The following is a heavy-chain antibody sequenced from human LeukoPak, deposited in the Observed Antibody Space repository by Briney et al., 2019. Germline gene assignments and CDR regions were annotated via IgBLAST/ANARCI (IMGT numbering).Heavy chain of an antibody. Sequence: ASVKVSCKASGYTFTSHGISWVRQAPGQGLEWMGWISTYNGNTNYAQKLQGRVSMTTDTSTSTAYMDLRSLRSDDTAVHYCARAIVGATDYYYYMDVWGKGTTVTVSS. D-gene: IGHD1-26*01. CDR3: ARAIVGATDYYYYMDV. V-gene: IGHV1-18*01. CDR2: ISTYNGNT. J-gene: IGHJ6*03. CDR1: GYTFTSHG.